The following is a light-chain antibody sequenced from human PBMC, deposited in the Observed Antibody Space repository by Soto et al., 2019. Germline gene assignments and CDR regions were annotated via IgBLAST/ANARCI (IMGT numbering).Light chain of an antibody. J-gene: IGKJ5*01. V-gene: IGKV1-39*01. CDR2: ASS. CDR1: QSIGTN. CDR3: QQSYSTPIT. Sequence: DIQMTQSPSSLSASVGDRVTITCRASQSIGTNLNWYQQRPGKAPKLLIYASSSLQSGVPSRFSGSGSGADFILTISSLQSEDFATYYCQQSYSTPITFGQGTRLEIK.